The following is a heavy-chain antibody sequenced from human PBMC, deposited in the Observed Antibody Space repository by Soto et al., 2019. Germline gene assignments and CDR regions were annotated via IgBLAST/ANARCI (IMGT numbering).Heavy chain of an antibody. CDR2: ISSSSSTI. CDR1: GFTFSSYS. CDR3: GRSHTARYYYYYMDV. J-gene: IGHJ6*03. Sequence: PGGSLRLSCAASGFTFSSYSMNWVRQAPGKGLEWVSYISSSSSTIYYADSVKGRFTISRDNAKNSLYLQMNSLRAEDTAVYYCGRSHTARYYYYYMDVWGKGTTVTVSS. V-gene: IGHV3-48*01.